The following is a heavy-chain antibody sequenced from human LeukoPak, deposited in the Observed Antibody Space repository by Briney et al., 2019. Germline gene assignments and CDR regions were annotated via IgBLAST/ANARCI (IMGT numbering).Heavy chain of an antibody. V-gene: IGHV3-23*01. CDR3: AKYCGGGCFRNFDY. J-gene: IGHJ4*02. CDR2: IGGDHGGI. CDR1: GFTFSTHA. D-gene: IGHD2-21*02. Sequence: GGSLRLSCAASGFTFSTHAMTWVRQAPGRGLEWVTVIGGDHGGIQYADSVKGRFTVSRDNSKSTLYLQMNSLREEDTAVYYCAKYCGGGCFRNFDYWGQGTLVTVSS.